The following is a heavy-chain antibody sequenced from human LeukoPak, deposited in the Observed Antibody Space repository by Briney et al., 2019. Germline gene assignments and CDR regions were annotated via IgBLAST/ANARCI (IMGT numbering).Heavy chain of an antibody. J-gene: IGHJ6*02. CDR2: IRSNSRGI. V-gene: IGHV3-21*06. CDR1: GFTFNSYT. D-gene: IGHD1-1*01. Sequence: GGSLRLSCAASGFTFNSYTMNWVRQAPGKGLESVSSIRSNSRGINYADSVKGRFTISRDNDKNTVFLETNSLRAEDTAVYYCARDGASIDDQYYGLDVWGQGTTVTVSS. CDR3: ARDGASIDDQYYGLDV.